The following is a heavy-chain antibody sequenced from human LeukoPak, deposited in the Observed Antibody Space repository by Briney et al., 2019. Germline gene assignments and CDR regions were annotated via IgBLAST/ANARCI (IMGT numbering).Heavy chain of an antibody. J-gene: IGHJ4*02. D-gene: IGHD6-13*01. Sequence: GGSLRLSCAASGFTFSSYGMHWVRQAPGKGLEWVAFIRYDGSNKYYADSVKGRFTISRDNSKNTLYLQMNSLRAEDTAVYYCAKEPHHADLSSSWFVGYWGQGTLVTVSS. CDR2: IRYDGSNK. V-gene: IGHV3-30*02. CDR3: AKEPHHADLSSSWFVGY. CDR1: GFTFSSYG.